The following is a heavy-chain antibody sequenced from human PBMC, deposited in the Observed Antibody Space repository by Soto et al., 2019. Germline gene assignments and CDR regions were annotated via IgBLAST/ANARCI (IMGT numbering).Heavy chain of an antibody. CDR2: INHSGST. CDR1: GGSFSGYY. J-gene: IGHJ5*02. D-gene: IGHD3-3*01. V-gene: IGHV4-34*01. Sequence: SETLSLTCAVYGGSFSGYYWSWIRQPPGKGLEWIGEINHSGSTNYNPSLKSRVTISVDTSKNQFSLKLSSVTAADTAVYYCARVGPSRGLRYDFWSGYYKNWFDPWGQGTLVTVSS. CDR3: ARVGPSRGLRYDFWSGYYKNWFDP.